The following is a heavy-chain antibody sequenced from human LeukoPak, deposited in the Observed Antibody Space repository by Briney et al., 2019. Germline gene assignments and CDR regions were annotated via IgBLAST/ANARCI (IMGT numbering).Heavy chain of an antibody. J-gene: IGHJ6*03. V-gene: IGHV1-2*02. CDR3: VRCWRFGELLEYMDV. Sequence: ASVKVSCKASGYTFTCYYMHWVRQAPGQGLEWMGWINPNSGGTNYAQKFQGRVTMTRDTSISTAYMELRRLISDDTTVYYCVRCWRFGELLEYMDVWGKGTTVTISS. CDR1: GYTFTCYY. D-gene: IGHD3-10*01. CDR2: INPNSGGT.